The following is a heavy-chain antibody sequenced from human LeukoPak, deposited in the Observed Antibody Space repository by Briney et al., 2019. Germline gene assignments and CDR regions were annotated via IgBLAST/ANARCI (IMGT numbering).Heavy chain of an antibody. Sequence: GGSLRLSCAASGFTFSSYAMHWVRQAPGKGLEWVAVISYDGSNKYYADSVKGRFTISRDNSKNTLYLQMNSLRAEDTAVYYCARDFIVGATVAFDIWGQGTMVTVSS. CDR3: ARDFIVGATVAFDI. CDR1: GFTFSSYA. CDR2: ISYDGSNK. D-gene: IGHD1-26*01. V-gene: IGHV3-30*04. J-gene: IGHJ3*02.